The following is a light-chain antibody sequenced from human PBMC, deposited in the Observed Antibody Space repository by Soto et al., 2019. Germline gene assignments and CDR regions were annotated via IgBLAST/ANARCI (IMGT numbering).Light chain of an antibody. CDR1: SSDVGGYNY. V-gene: IGLV2-14*01. CDR2: DVS. J-gene: IGLJ2*01. CDR3: SSYTSSNTLVV. Sequence: QSALTQPASVSGSPGQSITISCTGTSSDVGGYNYVSWYQQHPGKAPKLMIYDVSNRPSGVSNRFSGSKSGNTASLTISGLPAEDEADYYCSSYTSSNTLVVFGGGTKLTVL.